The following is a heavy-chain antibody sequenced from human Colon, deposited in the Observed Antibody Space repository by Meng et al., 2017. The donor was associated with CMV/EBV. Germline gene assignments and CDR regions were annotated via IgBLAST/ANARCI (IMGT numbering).Heavy chain of an antibody. CDR1: GFTFNGAW. CDR2: IKKKSDGETT. D-gene: IGHD2-8*02. Sequence: LSCAASGFTFNGAWMSWVRQAPGKGLEWVGLIKKKSDGETTDYAAPVKGRFTISRDDSKNTLYLQMNSLKIEDTAVYYCTPGGGGVGDWGQGTLVTVSS. V-gene: IGHV3-15*01. CDR3: TPGGGGVGD. J-gene: IGHJ4*02.